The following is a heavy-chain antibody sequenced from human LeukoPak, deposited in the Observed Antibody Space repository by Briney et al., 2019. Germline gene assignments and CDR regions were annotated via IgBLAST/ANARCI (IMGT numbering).Heavy chain of an antibody. CDR2: INGDVSST. J-gene: IGHJ6*02. Sequence: GGSLRLSCAASGFIFTNYWIHWVRQAPGKGLVWVSRINGDVSSTSYADSVKGRFTISRDNARNTLYLQMNSLRAEDTAVYYCASTSVGDNPNAMDVWGQGTTVTVSS. CDR1: GFIFTNYW. V-gene: IGHV3-74*01. D-gene: IGHD1-14*01. CDR3: ASTSVGDNPNAMDV.